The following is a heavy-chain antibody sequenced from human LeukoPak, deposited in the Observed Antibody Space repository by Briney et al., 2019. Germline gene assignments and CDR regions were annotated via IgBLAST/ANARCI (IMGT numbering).Heavy chain of an antibody. CDR1: GGSVSSGGYY. CDR2: SYHTGTI. Sequence: TLSLTCTDSGGSVSSGGYYWSWIRQHPGKGLEWIGYSYHTGTIYYNPSLKSRLTISVDTSKNQFSLKLSSVTAADTAVYYCARNYYDSSGYYYNDYWGQGILVTVSS. V-gene: IGHV4-31*03. D-gene: IGHD3-22*01. CDR3: ARNYYDSSGYYYNDY. J-gene: IGHJ4*02.